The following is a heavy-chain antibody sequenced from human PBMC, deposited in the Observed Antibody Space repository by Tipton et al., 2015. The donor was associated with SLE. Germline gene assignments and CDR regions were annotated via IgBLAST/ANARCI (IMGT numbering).Heavy chain of an antibody. V-gene: IGHV3-7*01. CDR3: ARSLAAAGTRPFDY. CDR1: GFTFSNAW. J-gene: IGHJ4*02. Sequence: QLVQSGGGLVKPGGSLRLSCAASGFTFSNAWMSCVRQAPGKGLEWVANIKQDGSEKYYVDSVKGRFTISRDNAKNSLYLQMNSLRAEDTAVYYCARSLAAAGTRPFDYWGQGTLVTVSS. D-gene: IGHD6-13*01. CDR2: IKQDGSEK.